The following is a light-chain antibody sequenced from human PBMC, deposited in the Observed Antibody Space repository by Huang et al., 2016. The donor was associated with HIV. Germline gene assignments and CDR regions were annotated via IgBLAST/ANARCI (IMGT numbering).Light chain of an antibody. CDR2: GAS. J-gene: IGKJ2*01. CDR3: QQYNQWPYS. V-gene: IGKV3-15*01. Sequence: EIVMTQSPATLSVSPGERATLSCRASQSVSSKLAWYQQKPGQAPRLLIYGASTRATAGPSRFSGSGSGREFTLTISSLQSEDFAVYFCQQYNQWPYSFGQGTNLEI. CDR1: QSVSSK.